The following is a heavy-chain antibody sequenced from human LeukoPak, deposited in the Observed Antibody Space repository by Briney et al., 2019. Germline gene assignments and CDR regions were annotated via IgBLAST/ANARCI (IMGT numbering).Heavy chain of an antibody. CDR1: GGSFSGYY. CDR3: ARGGTGGFDY. J-gene: IGHJ4*02. Sequence: SETLSLTCAVYGGSFSGYYWSWIRQPPGKGLEWIGEINHSGSTNYNPSLKSRVTISVDTSKNQFSLKLSSVTAADTAAYYCARGGTGGFDYWGQGTLVTVSS. CDR2: INHSGST. V-gene: IGHV4-34*01. D-gene: IGHD1-14*01.